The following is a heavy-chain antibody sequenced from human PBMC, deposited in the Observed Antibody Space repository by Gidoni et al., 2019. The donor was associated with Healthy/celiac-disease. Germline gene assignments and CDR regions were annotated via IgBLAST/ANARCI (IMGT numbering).Heavy chain of an antibody. CDR3: AKSRGQWYAFDI. Sequence: EVQLVESGGGLVQPVRSLRLSCAASGFTFDDYAMHWVRQAPGKGLEWVSGISWNSGSIGYADSVKGRFTISRDNAKNSLYLQMNSLRAEDTALYYCAKSRGQWYAFDIWGQGTMVTVSS. D-gene: IGHD2-8*01. CDR1: GFTFDDYA. J-gene: IGHJ3*02. CDR2: ISWNSGSI. V-gene: IGHV3-9*01.